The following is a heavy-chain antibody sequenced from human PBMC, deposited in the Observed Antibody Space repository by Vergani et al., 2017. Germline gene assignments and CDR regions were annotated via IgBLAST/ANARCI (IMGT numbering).Heavy chain of an antibody. Sequence: QVQLVESGGGLVKPGGSLRLSCAASGFTFSDYYMSWIRQAPGKGLEWVSYISSSSSYTNYADSVKGRFTISRDNSKNTLYLQMNSLRAEDTAVYYCARDPEMTMIVVAGGGFDYWGQGTLVTVSS. CDR1: GFTFSDYY. CDR3: ARDPEMTMIVVAGGGFDY. D-gene: IGHD3-22*01. V-gene: IGHV3-11*06. J-gene: IGHJ4*02. CDR2: ISSSSSYT.